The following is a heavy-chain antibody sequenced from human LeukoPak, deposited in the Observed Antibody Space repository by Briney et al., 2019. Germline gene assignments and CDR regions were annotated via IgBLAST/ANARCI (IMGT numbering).Heavy chain of an antibody. CDR3: KKDLDSSGYYGALNFDY. V-gene: IGHV3-9*01. CDR2: ISWNSGSI. Sequence: GGSLRLSCAASGFTFDDYAMHWVRQAPGKGLEWVSGISWNSGSIGYADSVKGRFTISRDNAKNSLYLQMNSLRAEDTALYYCKKDLDSSGYYGALNFDYGGQGTLVTVSS. J-gene: IGHJ4*02. D-gene: IGHD3-22*01. CDR1: GFTFDDYA.